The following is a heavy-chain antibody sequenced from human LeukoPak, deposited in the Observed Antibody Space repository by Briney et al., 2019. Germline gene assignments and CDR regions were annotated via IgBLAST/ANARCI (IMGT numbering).Heavy chain of an antibody. Sequence: SETLSLTCTVSGYSISSGYYWGWIRQPPGKGLEWIGYIYYSGSTNYNPSLKSRVTISVDTSKNQFSLKLSSVTAADTAVYYCARDGYYYDSNDAFDIWGQGTMVTVSS. CDR3: ARDGYYYDSNDAFDI. J-gene: IGHJ3*02. V-gene: IGHV4-61*01. CDR2: IYYSGST. D-gene: IGHD3-22*01. CDR1: GYSISSGYY.